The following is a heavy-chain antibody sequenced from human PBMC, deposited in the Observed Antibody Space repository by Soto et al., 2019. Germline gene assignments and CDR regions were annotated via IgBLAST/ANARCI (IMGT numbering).Heavy chain of an antibody. CDR2: INHSGST. J-gene: IGHJ4*02. Sequence: QVQLQQWGAGLLKPSETLSLTCAVYGGSFSGYYWSWIRQPPGKGLEWIGEINHSGSTNYNPTLKRRVTISVDSSKNQFSLKLSSVTAADTAVYYCARGERYWGQGTLVTVSS. V-gene: IGHV4-34*01. CDR1: GGSFSGYY. CDR3: ARGERY.